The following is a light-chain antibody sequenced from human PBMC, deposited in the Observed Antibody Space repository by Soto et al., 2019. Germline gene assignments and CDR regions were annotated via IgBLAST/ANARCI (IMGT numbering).Light chain of an antibody. CDR3: QAGDSNTVV. V-gene: IGLV3-1*01. CDR1: NLGDKY. CDR2: QDN. J-gene: IGLJ2*01. Sequence: SYELTQPPSVSVSPGQTASIPCSGDNLGDKYVCWYQQKPGQSPALVIYQDNKRPSGIFERFSGSNSGNTATLTISGTQSMDEADYYCQAGDSNTVVFGGGTKLTVL.